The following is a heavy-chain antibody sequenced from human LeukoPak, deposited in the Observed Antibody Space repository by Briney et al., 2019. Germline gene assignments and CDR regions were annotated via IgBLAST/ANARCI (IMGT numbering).Heavy chain of an antibody. V-gene: IGHV3-33*01. CDR3: ARDETHYYDSSGYTYYYGMDV. J-gene: IGHJ6*02. Sequence: GGSLRLSCAASGFTFSSYGMHWVRQAPGKGLEWVAVIWYDGSNKYYADSVKGRFTISRDNSKNTLYLQMNSLRAEDTAVYYCARDETHYYDSSGYTYYYGMDVWGQGTTVTVSS. CDR2: IWYDGSNK. D-gene: IGHD3-22*01. CDR1: GFTFSSYG.